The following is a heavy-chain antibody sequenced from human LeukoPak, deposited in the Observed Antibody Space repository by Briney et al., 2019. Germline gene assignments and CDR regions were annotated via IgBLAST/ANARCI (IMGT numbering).Heavy chain of an antibody. CDR2: ISYDGSNK. CDR1: GFTFSSYA. CDR3: ARDMGYGPRVEYFQH. Sequence: GGSLRLSCAASGFTFSSYAMHWVRQAPGKGLEWVAVISYDGSNKYHADSVKGRFTISRDNAKNSLYLQMNSLRAEDTAVYYCARDMGYGPRVEYFQHWGQGTLVTVSS. J-gene: IGHJ1*01. V-gene: IGHV3-30-3*01. D-gene: IGHD5-18*01.